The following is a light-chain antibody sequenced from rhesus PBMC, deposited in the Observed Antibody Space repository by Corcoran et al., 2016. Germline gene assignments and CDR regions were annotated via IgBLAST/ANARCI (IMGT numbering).Light chain of an antibody. CDR3: QQYYSSPYS. V-gene: IGKV4-1*01. Sequence: DIVMTQSPDSLAVSLGERVTINCKSSQSLLYSSNNKNYLAWYQQKTGQAPKLLIYWASTRESGVPNRFSGSGSGTDFTLPISGLQAEDVAVYYCQQYYSSPYSFGQGTKVEIK. J-gene: IGKJ2*01. CDR2: WAS. CDR1: QSLLYSSNNKNY.